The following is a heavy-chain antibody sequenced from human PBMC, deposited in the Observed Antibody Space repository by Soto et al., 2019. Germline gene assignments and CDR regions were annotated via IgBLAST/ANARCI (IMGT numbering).Heavy chain of an antibody. J-gene: IGHJ5*02. Sequence: SETLSLTCTVSGGSISSYYWSWIRQPPGKGLEWIGYIYYSGSTNYNPSLKSRVTISVDTSKNQFSLKLSSVTAADTAVYYCARVAPYGDYASNWFDPWGQGTLVTVSS. CDR2: IYYSGST. CDR1: GGSISSYY. D-gene: IGHD4-17*01. V-gene: IGHV4-59*01. CDR3: ARVAPYGDYASNWFDP.